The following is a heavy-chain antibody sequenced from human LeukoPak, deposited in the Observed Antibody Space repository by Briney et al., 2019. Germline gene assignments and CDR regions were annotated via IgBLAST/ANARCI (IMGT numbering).Heavy chain of an antibody. CDR1: GDSIRNYY. CDR3: ARLARGRWFDP. V-gene: IGHV4-59*08. Sequence: SETLSLTCNVSGDSIRNYYWSWIRQTPGKGLEWIGHIYDSGSTNYTPSLKSRVTISVDTSKNQFSLKVSSVTAADTAVYYCARLARGRWFDPWGQGTLVTVSS. CDR2: IYDSGST. J-gene: IGHJ5*02. D-gene: IGHD6-6*01.